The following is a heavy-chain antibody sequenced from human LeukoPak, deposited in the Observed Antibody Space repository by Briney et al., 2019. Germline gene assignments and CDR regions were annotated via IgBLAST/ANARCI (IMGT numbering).Heavy chain of an antibody. CDR3: ARSMVATRYFDY. CDR1: GFTFSSYA. D-gene: IGHD5-12*01. Sequence: GGSLRLSCAASGFTFSSYAMSWVRQAPGKGLEWVSVIYSGGSTYYADSVKGRFTISRDNSKNTLYLQMNSLRAEDTAVYYCARSMVATRYFDYWGQGTLVTVSS. CDR2: IYSGGST. J-gene: IGHJ4*02. V-gene: IGHV3-66*01.